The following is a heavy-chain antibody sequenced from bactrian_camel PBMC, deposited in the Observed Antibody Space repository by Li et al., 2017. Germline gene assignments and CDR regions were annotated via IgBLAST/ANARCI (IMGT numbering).Heavy chain of an antibody. CDR3: SARACLGDTQY. Sequence: VASGGGSVQPGGSLRLSCTASGDTGGICSMGWYRQIPGKERELVSDRIGDGTTYYGGSVKGRFTISQGEEEDTVELQMNSLKSEDTAMYYCSARACLGDTQYWGQGTQVTVS. D-gene: IGHD7*01. V-gene: IGHV3S53*01. CDR1: GDTGGICS. CDR2: RIGDGTT. J-gene: IGHJ4*01.